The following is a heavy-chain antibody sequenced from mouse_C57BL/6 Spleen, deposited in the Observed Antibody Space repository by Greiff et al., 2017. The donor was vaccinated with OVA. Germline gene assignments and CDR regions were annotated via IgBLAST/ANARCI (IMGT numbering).Heavy chain of an antibody. CDR1: GYTFTDYY. D-gene: IGHD2-1*01. CDR3: ATSGNYTAWFAY. Sequence: EVQLQQSGPELVKPGASVKISCKASGYTFTDYYMNWVKQSHGKSLEWIGDINPNNGGTSYNQKFKGKATLTVDKSSSTAYMELRSLTSEDSAVYYCATSGNYTAWFAYWGQGTLVTVSA. J-gene: IGHJ3*01. CDR2: INPNNGGT. V-gene: IGHV1-26*01.